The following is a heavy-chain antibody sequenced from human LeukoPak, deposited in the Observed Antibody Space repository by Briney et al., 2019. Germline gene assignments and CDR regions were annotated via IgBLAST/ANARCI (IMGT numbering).Heavy chain of an antibody. CDR2: ISGSGGST. CDR3: AKRANGDCSSTSCYFDY. CDR1: GFTFSSYG. D-gene: IGHD2-2*01. Sequence: GWSLRLSCAASGFTFSSYGMSWVRQAPGKGLEWVSAISGSGGSTYYADSVKGRFTISRDNSKNTLYLQMNSLRAEDTAVYYCAKRANGDCSSTSCYFDYWGQGTLVTVSS. J-gene: IGHJ4*02. V-gene: IGHV3-23*01.